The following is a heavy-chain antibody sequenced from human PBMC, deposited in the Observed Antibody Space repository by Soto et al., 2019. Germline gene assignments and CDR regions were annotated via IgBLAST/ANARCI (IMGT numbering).Heavy chain of an antibody. V-gene: IGHV5-51*01. CDR3: ARLRNDDYGDYYFDY. CDR2: IYPGDSDT. Sequence: GESLKISCKGSGHSFTSYWIGWVRQMPGKGLEWMGIIYPGDSDTRYSPSFQGQVTISADKSISTAYLQWSSLKASDTAMYYCARLRNDDYGDYYFDYWGQGTLVTVSS. D-gene: IGHD4-17*01. CDR1: GHSFTSYW. J-gene: IGHJ4*02.